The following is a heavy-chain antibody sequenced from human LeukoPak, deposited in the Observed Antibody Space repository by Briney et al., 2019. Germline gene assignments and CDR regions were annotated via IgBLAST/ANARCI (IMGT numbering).Heavy chain of an antibody. CDR3: AREARFWNYAYFISTGAFDI. CDR1: GGTFSSYA. Sequence: GASVKVSCKASGGTFSSYAISWVRQAPGQGLEWMGGIIPIFGTANYAQKFQGRVTITADKSTSTAYMELSSLRSEDTAVYYCAREARFWNYAYFISTGAFDICGQGTMVTVSS. CDR2: IIPIFGTA. J-gene: IGHJ3*02. D-gene: IGHD1-7*01. V-gene: IGHV1-69*06.